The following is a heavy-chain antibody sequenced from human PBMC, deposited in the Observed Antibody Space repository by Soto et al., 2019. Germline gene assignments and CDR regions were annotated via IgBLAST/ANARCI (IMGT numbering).Heavy chain of an antibody. Sequence: SETLSLTGAVSGGSITNTDWWTWVRQPPGMGLEWVGDISLSGNTNYNPSLEGRAAISLDKSRNQFSLILNSVTAADTAVYYCASRGSSGPFWGQGTLVTVSS. CDR2: ISLSGNT. D-gene: IGHD3-22*01. CDR1: GGSITNTDW. CDR3: ASRGSSGPF. V-gene: IGHV4-4*02. J-gene: IGHJ4*02.